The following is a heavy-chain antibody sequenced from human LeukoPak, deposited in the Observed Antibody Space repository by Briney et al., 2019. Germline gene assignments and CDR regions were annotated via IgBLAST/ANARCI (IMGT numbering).Heavy chain of an antibody. Sequence: GGSLRLSCAASGFTFSSYWMHWVRQAPGKGLVWVSRINSDGSSTSYADSVKGRFTISRDNAKNSLYLQMNSLRAEDTAVYYCARGMDYYYGMDVWGQGTTVTVSS. D-gene: IGHD2-8*01. J-gene: IGHJ6*02. V-gene: IGHV3-74*01. CDR3: ARGMDYYYGMDV. CDR2: INSDGSST. CDR1: GFTFSSYW.